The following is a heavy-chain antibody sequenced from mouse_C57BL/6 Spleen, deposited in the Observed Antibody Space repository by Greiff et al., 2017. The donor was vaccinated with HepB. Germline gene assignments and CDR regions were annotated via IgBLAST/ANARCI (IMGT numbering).Heavy chain of an antibody. CDR3: ARERAGGLLRGHAMDY. Sequence: EVKVVESEGGLVQPGSSMKLSCTASGFTFSDYYMAWVRQVPEKGLEWVANINYDGSSTYYLDSLKSRFIISRDNAKNILYLQMSSLKSEDTATYYCARERAGGLLRGHAMDYWGQGTSVTVSS. V-gene: IGHV5-16*01. CDR2: INYDGSST. CDR1: GFTFSDYY. J-gene: IGHJ4*01. D-gene: IGHD2-3*01.